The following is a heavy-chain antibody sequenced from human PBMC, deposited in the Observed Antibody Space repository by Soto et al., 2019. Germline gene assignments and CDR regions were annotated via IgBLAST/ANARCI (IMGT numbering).Heavy chain of an antibody. CDR2: IYYSGST. CDR1: GGSISSGDYY. J-gene: IGHJ5*02. V-gene: IGHV4-30-4*01. CDR3: ARVPVDVVVVAANWCWFDP. Sequence: QVQLQESGPGLVKPSQTLSLTCTVSGGSISSGDYYWSWIRQPPGKGLEWIGYIYYSGSTYYNPSLKSRVTISVDTSKNQFSLKLSSVTAADTAVYYCARVPVDVVVVAANWCWFDPWGQGTLVTVSS. D-gene: IGHD2-15*01.